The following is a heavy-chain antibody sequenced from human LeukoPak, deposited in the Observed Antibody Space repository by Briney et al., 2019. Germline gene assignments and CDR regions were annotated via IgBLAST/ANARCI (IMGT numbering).Heavy chain of an antibody. CDR1: GYTFTSYD. CDR2: MNPNSGNT. CDR3: ARGRARRASRNNWFDP. V-gene: IGHV1-8*01. D-gene: IGHD2-2*01. Sequence: ASVKVSCKASGYTFTSYDINWVRQATGQGLEWMGWMNPNSGNTGYAQKFQGRVTMTRNTSISTAYMELSSLRSEDTAAYYCARGRARRASRNNWFDPWGQGTLVTVSS. J-gene: IGHJ5*02.